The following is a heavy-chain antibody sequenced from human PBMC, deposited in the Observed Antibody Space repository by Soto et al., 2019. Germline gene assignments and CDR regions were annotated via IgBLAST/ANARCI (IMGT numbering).Heavy chain of an antibody. Sequence: QLVESGGGLVQPGGSLRLSCAASGFNFTAYWMHWVRQAPGKGPVWVSRIEHDGRGTTYADFVKGRFTISRDNAKKSLYLQMNSLRAEDTAVYYCVRALNFPYKGISQGWFDIWGQGSLVTV. J-gene: IGHJ5*02. CDR1: GFNFTAYW. CDR3: VRALNFPYKGISQGWFDI. CDR2: IEHDGRGT. D-gene: IGHD1-20*01. V-gene: IGHV3-74*03.